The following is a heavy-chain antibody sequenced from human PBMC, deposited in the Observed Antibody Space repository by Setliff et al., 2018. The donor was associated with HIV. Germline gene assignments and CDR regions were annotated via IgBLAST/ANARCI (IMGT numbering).Heavy chain of an antibody. Sequence: SETLSLTCTVSGGSISRYYWSWIRQPAGKGLEWIGRIYPSGNINYNPSLKSRLTMSIDTSKNQFSLKLSSVTAADTAVYHCARPSTGGGYNYWYFDLWGRGTLVTVSS. CDR3: ARPSTGGGYNYWYFDL. V-gene: IGHV4-4*07. J-gene: IGHJ2*01. CDR2: IYPSGNI. D-gene: IGHD5-12*01. CDR1: GGSISRYY.